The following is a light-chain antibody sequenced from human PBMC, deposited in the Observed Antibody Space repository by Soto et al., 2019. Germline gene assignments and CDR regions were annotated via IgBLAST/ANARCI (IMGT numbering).Light chain of an antibody. V-gene: IGKV3D-15*01. J-gene: IGKJ1*01. Sequence: EIVMTQSPATLSVSPGERATLSCRASQSVNSNYLAWYQQKPGQAPRLLIYGISKRATDIPARFSGSGSGTDFTLTISSLQSEDFAVYYCQQYDNWPWTFGQGTKVDIK. CDR1: QSVNSN. CDR2: GIS. CDR3: QQYDNWPWT.